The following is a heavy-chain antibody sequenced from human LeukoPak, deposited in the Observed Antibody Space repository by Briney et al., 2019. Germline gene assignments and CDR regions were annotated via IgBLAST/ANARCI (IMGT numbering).Heavy chain of an antibody. CDR1: GYTFTSYG. CDR3: ARGPYSSGWYYHYGMDV. D-gene: IGHD6-19*01. J-gene: IGHJ6*02. Sequence: ASVKVSCKASGYTFTSYGISWVRQAPGQGLEWMGWISAYNGNTNYAQKLQGRVTMTTDTSTSTAYMELRSLRSDDTAVYYCARGPYSSGWYYHYGMDVWGQGTTVTVSS. V-gene: IGHV1-18*01. CDR2: ISAYNGNT.